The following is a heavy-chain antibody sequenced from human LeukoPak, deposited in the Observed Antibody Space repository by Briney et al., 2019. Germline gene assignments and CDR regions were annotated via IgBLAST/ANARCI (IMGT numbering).Heavy chain of an antibody. CDR3: ARRAPAHTGSAFDI. V-gene: IGHV5-51*01. D-gene: IGHD2-2*01. Sequence: GASVKVSCKASGYTFTSYWIGWVRQMPGKGLEWMGIIYPGDSDTRYSPSFQGQVTISADKSISTAYLQWSSLKASDTAMYYCARRAPAHTGSAFDIWGQGTMVTVSS. CDR1: GYTFTSYW. CDR2: IYPGDSDT. J-gene: IGHJ3*02.